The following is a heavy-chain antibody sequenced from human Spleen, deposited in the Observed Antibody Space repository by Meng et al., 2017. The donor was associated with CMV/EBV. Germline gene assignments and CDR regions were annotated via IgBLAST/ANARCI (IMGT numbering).Heavy chain of an antibody. V-gene: IGHV1-2*02. CDR1: AYTFTGYY. Sequence: ASVKVSCKASAYTFTGYYMHWVQQAPGQGLEWMGYINPNSGSTNYAQKFQGRVTMTRDTSISTAYMELSRLRSDDTAVYYCARDMRSSYYSALYYFDYWGQGTLVTVSS. CDR2: INPNSGST. D-gene: IGHD1-26*01. J-gene: IGHJ4*02. CDR3: ARDMRSSYYSALYYFDY.